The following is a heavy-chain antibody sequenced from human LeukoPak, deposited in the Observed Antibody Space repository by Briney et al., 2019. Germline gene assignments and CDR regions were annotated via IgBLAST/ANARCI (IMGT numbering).Heavy chain of an antibody. CDR3: ARGGGIAAAGFLKPNWFDP. J-gene: IGHJ5*02. D-gene: IGHD6-13*01. Sequence: PSETLSLTCTVSGGSISSSSYYWGWIRQPPGKGLEWIGGIYYSGSTYYNPSLKSRVTISVDTSKNQFSLKLSSVTAADTAVYYCARGGGIAAAGFLKPNWFDPWGQGTLVTVSS. CDR1: GGSISSSSYY. V-gene: IGHV4-39*07. CDR2: IYYSGST.